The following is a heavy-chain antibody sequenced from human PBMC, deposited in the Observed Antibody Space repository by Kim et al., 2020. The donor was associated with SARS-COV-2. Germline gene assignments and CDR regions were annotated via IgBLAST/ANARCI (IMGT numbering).Heavy chain of an antibody. CDR1: GFTFSTCG. V-gene: IGHV3-30*03. CDR2: ISNDGRGI. Sequence: GGSLRLSCAASGFTFSTCGLHWVRQAPGKGLEWVSIISNDGRGIYSADSVKGRFTVSRDNSRNTLYLQMNSLRPEDTGMYYCARRGPRNTYGPYAKTAFYYSMDVWRQGTT. J-gene: IGHJ6*02. D-gene: IGHD2-21*01. CDR3: ARRGPRNTYGPYAKTAFYYSMDV.